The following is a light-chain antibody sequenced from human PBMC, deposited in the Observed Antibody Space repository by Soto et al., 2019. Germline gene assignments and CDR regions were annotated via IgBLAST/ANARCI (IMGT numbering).Light chain of an antibody. CDR1: QSISTY. J-gene: IGKJ2*01. CDR3: QQSYSTPYT. CDR2: ASS. V-gene: IGKV1-39*01. Sequence: DIQMTQSPSSLSASVGDRVAITCRASQSISTYLNWYEQKPGKAPKLLIYASSTLQSGVPSRFSGSGSGTDFTLTISSLQPEDCAIFYCQQSYSTPYTFGQGTRLEIK.